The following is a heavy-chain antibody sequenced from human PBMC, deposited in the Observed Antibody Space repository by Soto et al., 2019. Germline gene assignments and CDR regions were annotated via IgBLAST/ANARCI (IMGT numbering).Heavy chain of an antibody. CDR1: GYSFTSYW. J-gene: IGHJ6*02. CDR2: IYPGDSDT. D-gene: IGHD6-19*01. V-gene: IGHV5-51*01. CDR3: ASRSGTIGDYYYGMDV. Sequence: GESLKISCKGSGYSFTSYWIGWVRQMPGKGLEWMGIIYPGDSDTRYSPSFQGQVTISAAKSISTACLQWSSLKASDTAMYYCASRSGTIGDYYYGMDVWGQGTTVTVSS.